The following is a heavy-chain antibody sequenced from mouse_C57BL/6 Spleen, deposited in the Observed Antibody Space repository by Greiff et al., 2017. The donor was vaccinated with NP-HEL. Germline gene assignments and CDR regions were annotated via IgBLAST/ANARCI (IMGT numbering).Heavy chain of an antibody. D-gene: IGHD1-1*01. V-gene: IGHV1-4*01. CDR1: GYTFTSYT. CDR2: INPSSGYT. CDR3: ARFDTPSRLDY. Sequence: VQLQQSGAELARPGASVKMSCKASGYTFTSYTMHWVKQRPGQGLEWIGYINPSSGYTKYNQKFKDKATLTADKSSSTAYMQLSSLTSEDSAVYYCARFDTPSRLDYWGQGTTLTVSS. J-gene: IGHJ2*01.